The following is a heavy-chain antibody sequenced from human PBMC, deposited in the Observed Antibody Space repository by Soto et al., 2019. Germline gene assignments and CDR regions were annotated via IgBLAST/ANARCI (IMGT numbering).Heavy chain of an antibody. J-gene: IGHJ6*02. CDR3: ARQGSQTGKFYYYGLDV. V-gene: IGHV5-51*01. D-gene: IGHD3-10*01. Sequence: GVSLKISCQGSGYRITSYWIVWVRQMPGKGLDWMGIIHPDDSEMRYSPSFQGQVTISADKSANTAYLQWSSLKASDTAMYFCARQGSQTGKFYYYGLDVWGQGTTVNVSS. CDR1: GYRITSYW. CDR2: IHPDDSEM.